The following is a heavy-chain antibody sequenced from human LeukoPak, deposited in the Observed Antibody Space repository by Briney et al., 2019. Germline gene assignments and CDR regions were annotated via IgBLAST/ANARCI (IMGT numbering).Heavy chain of an antibody. D-gene: IGHD1-26*01. CDR3: ALTSRKNSGRYHFDY. CDR2: VYYSGST. Sequence: SETLSLTCTVSGGSVGSGTYYWSWIRQSPGTGLEWIGNVYYSGSTYYNPSLKSRVTISVDTSKNQFSLKLSSVTAADTAVYYCALTSRKNSGRYHFDYWGQGTLVTVSS. J-gene: IGHJ4*02. CDR1: GGSVGSGTYY. V-gene: IGHV4-31*03.